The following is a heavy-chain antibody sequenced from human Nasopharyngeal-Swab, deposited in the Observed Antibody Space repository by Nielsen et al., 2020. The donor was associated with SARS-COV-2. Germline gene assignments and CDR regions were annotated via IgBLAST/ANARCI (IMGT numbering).Heavy chain of an antibody. J-gene: IGHJ6*02. V-gene: IGHV4-39*07. CDR2: IYHSGST. Sequence: RQAPGKGLEWIGSIYHSGSTYYNPSLKSRVTISVDTSKNQFSLKLSSVTAADTAVYYCARDEPSSWSNTYYYYYGMDVWGQGTMVTVSS. D-gene: IGHD6-13*01. CDR3: ARDEPSSWSNTYYYYYGMDV.